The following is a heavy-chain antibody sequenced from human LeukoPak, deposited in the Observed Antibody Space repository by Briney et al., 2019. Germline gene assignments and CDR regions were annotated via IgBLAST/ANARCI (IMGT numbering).Heavy chain of an antibody. CDR1: GGSISSGSYY. CDR2: IYTSGST. CDR3: ARALSRAAVAAPDY. D-gene: IGHD6-19*01. Sequence: SETLSPTCTVSGGSISSGSYYWSWIRQPAGKGLEWIGRIYTSGSTNYNPSLKSRVTISVDTSKNQFSLKLSSVTAADTAVYYCARALSRAAVAAPDYWGQGTLVTVSS. J-gene: IGHJ4*02. V-gene: IGHV4-61*02.